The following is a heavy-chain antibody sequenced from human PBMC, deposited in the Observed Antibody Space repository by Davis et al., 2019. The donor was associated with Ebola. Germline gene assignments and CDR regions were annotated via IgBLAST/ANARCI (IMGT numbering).Heavy chain of an antibody. V-gene: IGHV1-18*01. J-gene: IGHJ6*04. D-gene: IGHD3-3*01. CDR3: ARDGIYQVFGVVNEDYYYSGMDV. CDR2: ISAYNGNT. Sequence: ASVKVSCKASGYTFTSYAMNWVRQAPGQGLEWMGWISAYNGNTHYAQRFQGRVTMTTDTSAGTAYMELRSLRPDDTAVYSCARDGIYQVFGVVNEDYYYSGMDVWGKGTTVTVSS. CDR1: GYTFTSYA.